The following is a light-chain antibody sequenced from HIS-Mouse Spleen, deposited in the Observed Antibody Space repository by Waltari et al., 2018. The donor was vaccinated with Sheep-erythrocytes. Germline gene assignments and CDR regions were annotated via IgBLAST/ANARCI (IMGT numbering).Light chain of an antibody. CDR2: AAS. V-gene: IGKV1-39*01. CDR3: QQSYSTPYT. CDR1: QSISSY. J-gene: IGKJ2*01. Sequence: DIQMTQSPSSLSASVGDSVTIPCRASQSISSYLNWYQQKPGNAPKLLIYAASSLQSGVPSRFSGSGSGTDFTLTISSLQPEDFATYYCQQSYSTPYTFGQGTKLEIK.